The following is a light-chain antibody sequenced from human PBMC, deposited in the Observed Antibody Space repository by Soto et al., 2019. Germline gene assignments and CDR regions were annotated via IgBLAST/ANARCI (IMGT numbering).Light chain of an antibody. Sequence: EIVLTQSPGTLSLSPGERATLSCRASQSISSRYLDWYQQKPGQAPRLLISGASTRATGIPDRFSGSGSGTDFTLTISSLEPQDFEVYFGQWYGSSPPFTFGQGTKVEIK. CDR3: QWYGSSPPFT. CDR2: GAS. CDR1: QSISSRY. V-gene: IGKV3-20*01. J-gene: IGKJ2*01.